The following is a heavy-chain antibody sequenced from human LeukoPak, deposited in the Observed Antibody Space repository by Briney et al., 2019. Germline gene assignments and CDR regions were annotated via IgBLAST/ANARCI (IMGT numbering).Heavy chain of an antibody. Sequence: ASVKVSCKASGYTFTGYYMHWVRQAPGQGLEWVGWINPNSGGTKYTQKFQGRVTMTRDTSISTAYMELSRLRSDDTAVYYCARVSAGDSGPFDYWGQGTLVTVSS. CDR1: GYTFTGYY. CDR2: INPNSGGT. V-gene: IGHV1-2*02. J-gene: IGHJ4*02. CDR3: ARVSAGDSGPFDY. D-gene: IGHD5-12*01.